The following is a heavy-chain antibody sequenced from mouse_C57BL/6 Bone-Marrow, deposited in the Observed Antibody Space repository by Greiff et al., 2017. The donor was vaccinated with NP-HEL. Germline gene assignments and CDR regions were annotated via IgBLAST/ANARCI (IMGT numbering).Heavy chain of an antibody. CDR3: ARRGWDGVFDY. CDR1: GFSLSTSGMG. CDR2: ISWDDDK. Sequence: QVTLKVSGPGILQSSQTLSLTCSFSGFSLSTSGMGVSWIRQPSGKGLEWLAHISWDDDKRYNPSLKSRLTISKDTSRNQVFLKITSVDTADTATYYCARRGWDGVFDYWGQGTTLTVSS. J-gene: IGHJ2*01. V-gene: IGHV8-12*01. D-gene: IGHD4-1*01.